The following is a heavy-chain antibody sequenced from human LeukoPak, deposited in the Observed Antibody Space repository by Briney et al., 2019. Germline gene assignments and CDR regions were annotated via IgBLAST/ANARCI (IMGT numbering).Heavy chain of an antibody. Sequence: SQTLSLTCTVSGGSISSGGYYWSWISQHPGTGLEWLGYIYYSGSTYYNPSLKSRVTISVDTSNNQCSLKLSSVTAACTAVYYCARDDWDCSSTSCYGYLWGQGTMVTVSS. V-gene: IGHV4-31*03. CDR3: ARDDWDCSSTSCYGYL. CDR1: GGSISSGGYY. D-gene: IGHD2-2*01. CDR2: IYYSGST. J-gene: IGHJ3*01.